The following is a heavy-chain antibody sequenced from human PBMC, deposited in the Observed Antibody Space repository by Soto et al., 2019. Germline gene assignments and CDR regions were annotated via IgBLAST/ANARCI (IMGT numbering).Heavy chain of an antibody. J-gene: IGHJ5*01. D-gene: IGHD3-3*01. CDR1: GFSFSTSQVG. CDR2: TDWDDDK. V-gene: IGHV2-70*11. Sequence: SGPTLVNPTQNLTLTCTFSGFSFSTSQVGVGWIRQPPGKALEWLARTDWDDDKYYSTSLKTRLTISKDTSKNQVVLTMSNMDPVDTATYYCARSITRSGFFNWFDSWGQGTLVTVSS. CDR3: ARSITRSGFFNWFDS.